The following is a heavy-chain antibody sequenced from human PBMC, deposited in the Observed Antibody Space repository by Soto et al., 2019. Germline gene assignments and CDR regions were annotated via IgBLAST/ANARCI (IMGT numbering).Heavy chain of an antibody. CDR2: IITIFGTA. D-gene: IGHD6-25*01. V-gene: IGHV1-69*12. CDR1: GGTFSSYA. J-gene: IGHJ5*02. CDR3: ARSTYSSAPRYWFDP. Sequence: QVQLVQSGAEVKKPGSSVKVSCKDSGGTFSSYAISWVRQAPGQGLEWMGGIITIFGTANYGQKFQGRVTITADESTSTAYMELSSVRAEDPDVYYCARSTYSSAPRYWFDPWGQGNLVTVSS.